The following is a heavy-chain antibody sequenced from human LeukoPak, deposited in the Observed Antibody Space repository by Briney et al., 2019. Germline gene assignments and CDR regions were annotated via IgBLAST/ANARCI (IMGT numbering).Heavy chain of an antibody. CDR1: GFTFSNAW. V-gene: IGHV3-15*01. CDR2: IKSKADGGTT. CDR3: AKDQTYYDFWSLDY. Sequence: GGSLRLSCAASGFTFSNAWMSWVRQAPGKGLEWVGRIKSKADGGTTDYAAPVKGRFTISRDDSKNTLYLQMNSLRAEDTAVYYCAKDQTYYDFWSLDYWGQGTLVTVSS. J-gene: IGHJ4*02. D-gene: IGHD3-3*01.